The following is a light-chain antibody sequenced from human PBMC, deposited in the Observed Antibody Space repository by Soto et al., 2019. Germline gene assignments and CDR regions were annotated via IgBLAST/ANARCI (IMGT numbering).Light chain of an antibody. CDR2: DNT. Sequence: QSVLTQPPSVSGAPGQRVTISCTGSSSNIGAGYDVQWYQQLPGAAPKLLIFDNTNRASGVPDRFSGSKSGTSASLAITGLQAEDEGDYYCQSYDTSLSGSYVFGTGTKVTVL. V-gene: IGLV1-40*01. CDR3: QSYDTSLSGSYV. CDR1: SSNIGAGYD. J-gene: IGLJ1*01.